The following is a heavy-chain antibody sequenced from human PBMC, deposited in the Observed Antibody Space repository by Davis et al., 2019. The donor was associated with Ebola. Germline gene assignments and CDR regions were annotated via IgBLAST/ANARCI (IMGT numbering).Heavy chain of an antibody. V-gene: IGHV1-69*04. D-gene: IGHD6-19*01. CDR1: GGTFSSYA. CDR3: ARGIAVAGGFDY. J-gene: IGHJ4*02. CDR2: IIPILGIA. Sequence: AASVKVSCKASGGTFSSYAISWVRQAPGQGLEWMGRIIPILGIANYAQKFQGRVTITADKSTSTAYMELSSLRSEDTAVYYCARGIAVAGGFDYWGQGTLVTVSS.